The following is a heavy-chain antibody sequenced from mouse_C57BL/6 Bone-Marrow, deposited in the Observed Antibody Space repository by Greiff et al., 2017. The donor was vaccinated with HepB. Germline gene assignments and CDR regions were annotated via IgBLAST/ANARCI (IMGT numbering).Heavy chain of an antibody. V-gene: IGHV2-2*01. CDR3: ARGGIYYDYDVRFDY. CDR1: GFSLTSYG. D-gene: IGHD2-4*01. Sequence: VQLVESGPGLVQPSQSLSITCTVSGFSLTSYGVHWVRQSPGKGLEWLGVIWSGGSTDYNAAFISRLSISKDNSKSQVFFKMNSLQADDTAIYYCARGGIYYDYDVRFDYWGQGTTLTVSS. J-gene: IGHJ2*01. CDR2: IWSGGST.